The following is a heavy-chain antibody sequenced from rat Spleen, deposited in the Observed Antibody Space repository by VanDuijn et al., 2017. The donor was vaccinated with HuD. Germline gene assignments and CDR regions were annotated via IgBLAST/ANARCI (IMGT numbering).Heavy chain of an antibody. CDR1: GFTLSNYY. J-gene: IGHJ2*01. CDR2: ISYEGSST. V-gene: IGHV5-22*01. D-gene: IGHD1-7*01. CDR3: TRDYGYPPGSDH. Sequence: EVQLVESGGGLVQPGRSMKLSCAASGFTLSNYYMAWVRQAPKTGLEWVASISYEGSSTYYGDSVKGRFTISRDNAKSTLYLPMNSLRPEDKATYYCTRDYGYPPGSDHWGQGVMLSVSS.